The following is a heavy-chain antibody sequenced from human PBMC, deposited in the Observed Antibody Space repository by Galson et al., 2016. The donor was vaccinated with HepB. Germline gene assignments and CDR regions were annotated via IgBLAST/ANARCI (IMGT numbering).Heavy chain of an antibody. V-gene: IGHV3-30*03. Sequence: SLRLSCAASGFSFSVYGMHWVRQAPGKGLEWVAAISYDGNNNYYADSVKGRFTISRDNSKSTLYLQMNSLRVDDTAAYFCARKYSNAKTFDYWGQGTLVTVSS. J-gene: IGHJ4*02. CDR2: ISYDGNNN. D-gene: IGHD2/OR15-2a*01. CDR3: ARKYSNAKTFDY. CDR1: GFSFSVYG.